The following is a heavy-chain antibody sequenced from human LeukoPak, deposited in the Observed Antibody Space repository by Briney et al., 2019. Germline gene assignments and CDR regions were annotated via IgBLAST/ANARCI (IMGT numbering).Heavy chain of an antibody. D-gene: IGHD3-22*01. CDR3: TRDGLYYYDSSGYRYFDY. V-gene: IGHV3-7*01. J-gene: IGHJ4*02. CDR1: GFTFSSYW. CDR2: IKQDGSEK. Sequence: GGSLRLSCAASGFTFSSYWMSWVRQAPGKGLEWVANIKQDGSEKKYVDSVKGRFTISRDNAKNSLYLQMNSLRAEDTAVYFCTRDGLYYYDSSGYRYFDYWGQGTLVTASS.